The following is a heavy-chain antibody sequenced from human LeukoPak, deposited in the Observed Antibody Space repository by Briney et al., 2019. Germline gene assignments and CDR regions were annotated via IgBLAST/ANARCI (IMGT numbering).Heavy chain of an antibody. V-gene: IGHV3-53*01. CDR3: ARVGDHFHWYLDL. CDR1: GFTVSTKY. CDR2: LYSGSDT. J-gene: IGHJ2*01. D-gene: IGHD3-10*01. Sequence: GGSLRLSCAASGFTVSTKYMNWVRQAPGKGLEWVSILYSGSDTYYANCVKGRLTISRDSSKNILFLQMNDLRAEDTAVYYCARVGDHFHWYLDLWGRGTLVTVSS.